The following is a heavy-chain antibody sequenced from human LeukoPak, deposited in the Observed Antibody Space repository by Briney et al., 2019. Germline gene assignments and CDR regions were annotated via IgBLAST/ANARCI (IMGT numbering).Heavy chain of an antibody. Sequence: GGSQRLSCAASGFTFSSYSMNWVRQAPGKGLEWVSYISSGSSTIYYADSVKGRFTISRDNAKNSLYLQMNSLRAEDTAVYYCAMRGDILVVPATYMFDYWGQGTLVTVSS. J-gene: IGHJ4*02. CDR2: ISSGSSTI. V-gene: IGHV3-48*01. CDR3: AMRGDILVVPATYMFDY. D-gene: IGHD2-2*01. CDR1: GFTFSSYS.